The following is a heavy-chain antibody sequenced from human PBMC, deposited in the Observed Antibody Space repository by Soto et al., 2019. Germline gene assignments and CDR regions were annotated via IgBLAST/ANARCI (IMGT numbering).Heavy chain of an antibody. CDR3: AREYSSSPGGIYFDN. V-gene: IGHV4-4*07. D-gene: IGHD6-6*01. CDR2: IYTSGST. CDR1: GGSISSYY. Sequence: SETLSLTCTVSGGSISSYYWSWIRQPAGKGLEWIGRIYTSGSTNYNPSLKSRVTMSVDTSKNQFSLKLSSVTAADTAVYYCAREYSSSPGGIYFDNWGQGTLVTVSS. J-gene: IGHJ4*02.